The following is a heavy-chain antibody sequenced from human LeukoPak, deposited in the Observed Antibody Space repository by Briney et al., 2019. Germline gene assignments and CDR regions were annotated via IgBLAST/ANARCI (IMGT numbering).Heavy chain of an antibody. CDR3: ARGPGEDY. Sequence: PSETLSLTCAVYGGSFSNYYWTWIRQPPGKGLGWIGEINHSGSTNYNPSLKSRVTISVDTSKNQFSLKLSSVTVADTAVYYCARGPGEDYWGQGTLVSVSS. CDR2: INHSGST. V-gene: IGHV4-34*01. J-gene: IGHJ4*02. CDR1: GGSFSNYY. D-gene: IGHD3-16*01.